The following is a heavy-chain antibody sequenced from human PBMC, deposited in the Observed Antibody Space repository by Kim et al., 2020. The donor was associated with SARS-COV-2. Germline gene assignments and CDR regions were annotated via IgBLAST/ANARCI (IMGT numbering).Heavy chain of an antibody. CDR1: GYTFTSYG. CDR2: ISAYNGNT. J-gene: IGHJ4*02. D-gene: IGHD3-22*01. CDR3: ARDGDMEAYDSSGYSDY. V-gene: IGHV1-18*04. Sequence: ASVKVSCKASGYTFTSYGISWVRQAPGQGLEWMGWISAYNGNTNYAQKLQGRVTMTTDTSTSTAYMELRSLRSDDTAVYYCARDGDMEAYDSSGYSDYWGQGTLVTVSS.